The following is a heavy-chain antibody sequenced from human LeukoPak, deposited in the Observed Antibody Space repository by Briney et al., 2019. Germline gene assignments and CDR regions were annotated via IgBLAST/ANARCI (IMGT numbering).Heavy chain of an antibody. CDR1: GYTFTGYY. J-gene: IGHJ4*02. V-gene: IGHV1-2*02. CDR2: INPNSGGT. D-gene: IGHD3-22*01. CDR3: ARGYYYDSSGFYGI. Sequence: ASVKVSCKASGYTFTGYYMHWVRQAPGQGLEWMGWINPNSGGTNYAQKFQGRVTMTRDTSSSTAYMELSRLRSDDTAVYYCARGYYYDSSGFYGIWGQGTLVTVSS.